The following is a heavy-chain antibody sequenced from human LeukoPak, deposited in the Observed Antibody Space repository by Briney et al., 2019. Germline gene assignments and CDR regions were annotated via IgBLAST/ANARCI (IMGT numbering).Heavy chain of an antibody. J-gene: IGHJ4*02. CDR2: IRFDGSSK. V-gene: IGHV3-30*02. Sequence: PGGSLRLSCAASGFIFSDHGIHWVRQAPGKGLEWVAFIRFDGSSKYYTDSVKGRFTISRDNSRNTVYLQMNSLRVEDAAVYYCAKEGTASKPSDLDYWGQGTLVTVSS. D-gene: IGHD1/OR15-1a*01. CDR1: GFIFSDHG. CDR3: AKEGTASKPSDLDY.